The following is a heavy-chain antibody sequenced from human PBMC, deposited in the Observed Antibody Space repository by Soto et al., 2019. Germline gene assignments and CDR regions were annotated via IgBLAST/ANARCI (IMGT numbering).Heavy chain of an antibody. D-gene: IGHD3-3*01. CDR3: ARDFFGLLIIAVSDF. Sequence: ASVKVSCKASRYTFTTYALLWVRQAPGRKLEWMGLDYVGNGNKKYSQKYQGRVTITRDISASTAYMELSSLRSEDSAVYYCARDFFGLLIIAVSDFWGQGTLVTVSS. CDR1: RYTFTTYA. J-gene: IGHJ4*02. V-gene: IGHV1-3*01. CDR2: DYVGNGNK.